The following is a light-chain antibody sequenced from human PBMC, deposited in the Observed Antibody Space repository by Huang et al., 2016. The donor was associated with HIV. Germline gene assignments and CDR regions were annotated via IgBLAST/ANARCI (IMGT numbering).Light chain of an antibody. Sequence: DIQMTQSPFSLSASVGDRVTITCRASQDISNYLNWYQQKPGRAPKLLIDSASRLPFGVPSRFSGSGSETDFTLTIKSLQLEDFATYSCQQSYSFPWTFGQGTKVEI. CDR1: QDISNY. V-gene: IGKV1-39*01. CDR3: QQSYSFPWT. J-gene: IGKJ1*01. CDR2: SAS.